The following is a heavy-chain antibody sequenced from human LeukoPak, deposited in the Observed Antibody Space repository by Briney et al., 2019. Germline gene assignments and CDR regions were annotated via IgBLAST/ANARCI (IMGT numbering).Heavy chain of an antibody. CDR1: GYTFTIYG. CDR3: ARDGKMVRGVSTTSMDV. CDR2: IIPIFGTA. V-gene: IGHV1-69*13. J-gene: IGHJ6*02. Sequence: SVKVSCKTSGYTFTIYGISWVRQAPGQGLEWMGGIIPIFGTANYAQKFQGRVTITADESTSTAYMELSSLRSEDTAVYYCARDGKMVRGVSTTSMDVWGQGTTVTVSS. D-gene: IGHD3-10*01.